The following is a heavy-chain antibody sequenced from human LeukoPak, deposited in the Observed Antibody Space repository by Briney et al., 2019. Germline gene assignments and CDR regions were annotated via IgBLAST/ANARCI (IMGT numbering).Heavy chain of an antibody. Sequence: GGSLRLSCAASGFTFSSYSMNWVRQAPGKGLGWVSSISSSSSYIYYADSVKGRFTISRDNAKNSLYLQMNSLRAEDTAVYYCARGGPLPRYCSSTSCYRDYWGQGTLVTVSS. CDR2: ISSSSSYI. J-gene: IGHJ4*02. D-gene: IGHD2-2*01. CDR1: GFTFSSYS. CDR3: ARGGPLPRYCSSTSCYRDY. V-gene: IGHV3-21*01.